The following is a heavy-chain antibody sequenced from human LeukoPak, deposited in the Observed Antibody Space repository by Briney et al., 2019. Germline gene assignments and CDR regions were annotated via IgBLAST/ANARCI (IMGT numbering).Heavy chain of an antibody. J-gene: IGHJ4*02. CDR3: ASRKLGNDY. CDR1: GGSASDYY. D-gene: IGHD7-27*01. V-gene: IGHV4-59*02. Sequence: SETLSLTCAVSGGSASDYYWSWIRQSPGKGLEWIGYIYHTGSTSYSPSLKSRVTISADTSQNQFSLKLSSVTAADTAVYYCASRKLGNDYWGQGTLVTVSS. CDR2: IYHTGST.